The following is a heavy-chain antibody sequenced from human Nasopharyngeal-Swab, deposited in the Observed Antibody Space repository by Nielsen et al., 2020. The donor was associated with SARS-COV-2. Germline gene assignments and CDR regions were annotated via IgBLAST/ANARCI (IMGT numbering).Heavy chain of an antibody. D-gene: IGHD1-26*01. CDR2: IKQDDSEK. J-gene: IGHJ4*02. CDR3: AKEGSIIVGTFFDS. Sequence: GESLKISCAASGFTFSSYWMSWVRQAPGKGLEWVATIKQDDSEKYYVDSVKGRFTISRDNSKNTLYLQMSSLRVADTATYYCAKEGSIIVGTFFDSWGQGALVTVSS. CDR1: GFTFSSYW. V-gene: IGHV3-7*03.